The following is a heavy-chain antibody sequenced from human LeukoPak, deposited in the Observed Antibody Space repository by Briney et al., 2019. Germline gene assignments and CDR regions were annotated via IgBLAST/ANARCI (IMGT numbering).Heavy chain of an antibody. CDR2: IYTSGST. CDR1: GGSISSGSYY. D-gene: IGHD1-26*01. J-gene: IGHJ4*02. Sequence: SQTLSLTCTVSGGSISSGSYYWSWIRQPAGKGLEWIGRIYTSGSTNYDPSLKSRVTISVDTSKNQFSLKLSSVTAADTAVYYCARDPGXSYYPAXFDYWGQXTLVTVSS. V-gene: IGHV4-61*02. CDR3: ARDPGXSYYPAXFDY.